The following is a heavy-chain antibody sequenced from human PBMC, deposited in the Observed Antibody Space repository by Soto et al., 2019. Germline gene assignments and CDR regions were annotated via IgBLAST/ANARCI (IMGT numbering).Heavy chain of an antibody. CDR1: GFTVSSNY. J-gene: IGHJ2*01. V-gene: IGHV3-53*02. D-gene: IGHD4-17*01. CDR3: ARESHGDYVSWYFDL. Sequence: EVQLVETGGGLIQPGGSLRLSCAASGFTVSSNYMSWVRQAPGKGLEWVSVIYSGGSTYYADSVKGRFTISRDNSKNTLYLQMNSLRAEDTAVYYCARESHGDYVSWYFDLWGRGTLVTVSS. CDR2: IYSGGST.